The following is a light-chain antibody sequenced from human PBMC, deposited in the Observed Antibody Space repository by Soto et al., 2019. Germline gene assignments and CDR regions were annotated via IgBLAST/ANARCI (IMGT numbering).Light chain of an antibody. CDR1: SSNIGSNT. V-gene: IGLV1-44*01. Sequence: QSVLTHPPSASGTPGQRVTISCSGSSSNIGSNTVNWYQQLPGTAPKLLIYSNNQRPSGVPDRFSGSKSGTSASLAISGLRSEDEADYYCAAWDDSQSRPNYVSVTGDKVPVL. J-gene: IGLJ1*01. CDR2: SNN. CDR3: AAWDDSQSRPNYV.